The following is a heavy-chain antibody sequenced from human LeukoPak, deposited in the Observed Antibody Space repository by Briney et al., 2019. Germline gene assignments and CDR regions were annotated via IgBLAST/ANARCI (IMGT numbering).Heavy chain of an antibody. CDR3: AREIASVSLDV. CDR2: IYSGGST. CDR1: GFTVSSNY. Sequence: GGSLRLSCAASGFTVSSNYMSWVRQAPGKGLEWVSVIYSGGSTYYADSVKGRFTISRDNSKNTLYLQMNSLRAEDTAVYYCAREIASVSLDVWGQGTTVTVSS. D-gene: IGHD5/OR15-5a*01. V-gene: IGHV3-53*01. J-gene: IGHJ6*02.